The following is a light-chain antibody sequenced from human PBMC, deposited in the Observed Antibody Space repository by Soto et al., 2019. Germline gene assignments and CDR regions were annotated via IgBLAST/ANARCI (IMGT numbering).Light chain of an antibody. V-gene: IGKV3-15*01. CDR3: QQGHNWPLT. J-gene: IGKJ2*01. CDR2: SAS. CDR1: QSISTE. Sequence: EIVMTQCPATLSVSPGERATLSCRASQSISTELAWYQQKPGQPPRLLIYSASTRATGVPARFTGSVSGSEFTLTISGLQSEDFAVYYCQQGHNWPLTFGQGTRLEI.